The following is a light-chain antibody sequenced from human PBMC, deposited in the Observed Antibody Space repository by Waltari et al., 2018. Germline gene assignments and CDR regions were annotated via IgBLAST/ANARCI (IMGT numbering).Light chain of an antibody. CDR1: SSNIGKNS. V-gene: IGLV1-44*01. CDR3: ATWDDNLNGL. CDR2: GNN. J-gene: IGLJ2*01. Sequence: QSVLTQPPSASGTPGQRVSISCSGSSSNIGKNSVSWYQQLPGSAPNLLIYGNNRRPSGVPDRFAGSKSGTSASLAISGLQSEDEADYYCATWDDNLNGLFGGGTKLTVL.